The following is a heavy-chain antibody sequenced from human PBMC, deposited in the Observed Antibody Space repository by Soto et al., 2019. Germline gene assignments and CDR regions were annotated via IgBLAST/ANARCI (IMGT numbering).Heavy chain of an antibody. Sequence: SETLSLTCTVSGGSISSSSYYWGWIRQPPGKGLEWIGSIYYSGSTYYNPSLKSRVTISVDTSKNQFSLKLSSVTAADTAVYYCARHRSHYDFWSGYNWFDPWGQGTLVTAPQ. CDR1: GGSISSSSYY. D-gene: IGHD3-3*01. CDR3: ARHRSHYDFWSGYNWFDP. V-gene: IGHV4-39*01. J-gene: IGHJ5*02. CDR2: IYYSGST.